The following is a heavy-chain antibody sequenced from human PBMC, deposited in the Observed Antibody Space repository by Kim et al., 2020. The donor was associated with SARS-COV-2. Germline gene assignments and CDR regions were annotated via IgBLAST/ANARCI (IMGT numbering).Heavy chain of an antibody. D-gene: IGHD4-17*01. CDR2: IKQDGSEK. V-gene: IGHV3-7*03. CDR3: ARAFYRVTTGELTDY. J-gene: IGHJ4*02. Sequence: GGSLRLSCAASGFTFSSYWMSWVRQAPGKGLEWVANIKQDGSEKYYVDSVKGRFTISRDNAKNSLYLQMNSLRAEDTAVYYCARAFYRVTTGELTDYWGQGTLVTVSS. CDR1: GFTFSSYW.